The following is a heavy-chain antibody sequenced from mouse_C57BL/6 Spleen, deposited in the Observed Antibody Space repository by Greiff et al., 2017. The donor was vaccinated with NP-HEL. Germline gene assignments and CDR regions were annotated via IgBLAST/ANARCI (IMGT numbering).Heavy chain of an antibody. V-gene: IGHV1-50*01. CDR3: ARGYYGSIYAMDY. Sequence: QVQLQQSGAELVKPGASVKLSCKASGYTFTSYWMQWVKQRPGQGLDWIGEIDPSDSYTNYNQKFKGKATLTLETSSSTAYMQLSSLTSEDSAVYYCARGYYGSIYAMDYWGQGTSVTVSS. CDR1: GYTFTSYW. CDR2: IDPSDSYT. J-gene: IGHJ4*01. D-gene: IGHD1-1*01.